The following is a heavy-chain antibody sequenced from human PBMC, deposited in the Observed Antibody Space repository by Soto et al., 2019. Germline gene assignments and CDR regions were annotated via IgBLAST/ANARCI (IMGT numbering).Heavy chain of an antibody. CDR3: ARGIATGQLDP. CDR2: IISIFGTA. CDR1: GGTFSSYA. D-gene: IGHD2-15*01. J-gene: IGHJ5*02. V-gene: IGHV1-69*05. Sequence: SVKVSCKASGGTFSSYAISWVRQAPGQGLEWMGGIISIFGTANYAQKFQGRVTITRDTSASTAYMDLSSLRSEDTAVYYCARGIATGQLDPWGQGTLVTVSS.